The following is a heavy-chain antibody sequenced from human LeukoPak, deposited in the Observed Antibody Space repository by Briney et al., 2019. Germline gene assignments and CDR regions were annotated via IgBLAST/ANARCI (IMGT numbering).Heavy chain of an antibody. Sequence: GGSLRLSCAASGFTFSSYEMIWVRRAPGKGLECVSYISGSGRTIYYADSVKGRFTISRDNAKNSLYLQMYSLRAGDTAVYYCARDGELVVNDYWGQGTLVTVSS. J-gene: IGHJ4*02. CDR3: ARDGELVVNDY. CDR2: ISGSGRTI. CDR1: GFTFSSYE. V-gene: IGHV3-48*03. D-gene: IGHD2-15*01.